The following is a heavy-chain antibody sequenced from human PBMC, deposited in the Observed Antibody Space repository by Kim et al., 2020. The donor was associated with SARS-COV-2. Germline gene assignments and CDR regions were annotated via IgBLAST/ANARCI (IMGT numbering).Heavy chain of an antibody. CDR1: GFTFSSYA. CDR3: AKAGQRLVWGHSDY. D-gene: IGHD6-13*01. CDR2: ISAGGDRT. Sequence: GGSLRLSCTVSGFTFSSYAMTWVRQAPGKGLEWVSSISAGGDRTYYADSVKGRFTISRDNSKNTLYLQISTLSAEDTALYYCAKAGQRLVWGHSDYWGQG. J-gene: IGHJ4*02. V-gene: IGHV3-23*01.